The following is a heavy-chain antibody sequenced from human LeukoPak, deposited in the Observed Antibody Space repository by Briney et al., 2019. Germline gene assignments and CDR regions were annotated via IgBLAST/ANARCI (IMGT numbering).Heavy chain of an antibody. CDR2: IYTSGST. V-gene: IGHV4-59*10. CDR3: ARAGVQYYDFWSGYYTTDY. Sequence: SETLSLTCAVYGGSFSGYYWSWIRQPAGKGLEWIGRIYTSGSTNYNPSLKSRVTMSVDTSKNQFSLKLSSVTAADTAVYYCARAGVQYYDFWSGYYTTDYWGQGTLVTVSS. CDR1: GGSFSGYY. J-gene: IGHJ4*02. D-gene: IGHD3-3*01.